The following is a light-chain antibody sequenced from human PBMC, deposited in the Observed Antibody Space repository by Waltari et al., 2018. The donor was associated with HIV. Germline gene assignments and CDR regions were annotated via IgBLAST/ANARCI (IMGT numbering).Light chain of an antibody. V-gene: IGKV3-15*01. CDR1: ESVRSK. CDR3: QQYNDWPRT. Sequence: ERVMTQSPVTLSVSPGKRATLSCRASESVRSKLAWYQQKAGQAPRLLIYDASTRASGIPARFSGSGSGTEFTLTISSLQSEDFAVYYCQQYNDWPRTFGQGTKVESK. CDR2: DAS. J-gene: IGKJ1*01.